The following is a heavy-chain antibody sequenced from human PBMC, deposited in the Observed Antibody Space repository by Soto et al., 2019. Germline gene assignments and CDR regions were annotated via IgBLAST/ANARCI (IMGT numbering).Heavy chain of an antibody. V-gene: IGHV4-31*03. CDR1: VGSISSGGYF. J-gene: IGHJ6*02. Sequence: QVQLQESGPGLVKPAQTLSLTCTVSVGSISSGGYFWSWIRQPPGKGLEWIGYIYYSGSTYYNPSLKSRVSISVDTSKNQFSLKLSSVTAADTAVYFCARIFKTMNFYYGMDVWGQGTTVIVSS. D-gene: IGHD2-15*01. CDR2: IYYSGST. CDR3: ARIFKTMNFYYGMDV.